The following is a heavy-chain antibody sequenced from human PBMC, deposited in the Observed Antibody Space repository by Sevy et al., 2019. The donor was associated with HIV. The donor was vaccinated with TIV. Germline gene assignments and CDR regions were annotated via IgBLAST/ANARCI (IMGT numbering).Heavy chain of an antibody. V-gene: IGHV4-59*08. J-gene: IGHJ4*02. D-gene: IGHD1-26*01. Sequence: SETLSLTCTVSGGSITSLYWNWIRQPPGEGLEWIANIYYNRHINYNPSLKCRVTLSLDTSKNQFSLRLSSVTAADTAMYYCAGENAWGRGYSWGQGTLVTVSS. CDR1: GGSITSLY. CDR2: IYYNRHI. CDR3: AGENAWGRGYS.